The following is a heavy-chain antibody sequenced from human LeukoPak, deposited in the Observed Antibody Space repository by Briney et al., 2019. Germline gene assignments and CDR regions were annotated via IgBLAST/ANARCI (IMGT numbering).Heavy chain of an antibody. CDR1: GGSFSGYY. CDR3: ARHYGSGSYYSY. V-gene: IGHV4-34*01. D-gene: IGHD3-10*01. CDR2: IYYSGST. Sequence: SETLSLTCAVYGGSFSGYYWSWIRQPPGKGLEWIGSIYYSGSTYYNPSLKSRVTISVDTSKNQFSLKLSSVTAADTAVYYCARHYGSGSYYSYWGQGTLVTVSS. J-gene: IGHJ4*02.